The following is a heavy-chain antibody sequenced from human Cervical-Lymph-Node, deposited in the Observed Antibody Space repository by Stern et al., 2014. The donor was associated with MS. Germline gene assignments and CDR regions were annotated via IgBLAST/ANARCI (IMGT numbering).Heavy chain of an antibody. D-gene: IGHD2-2*01. CDR2: IYWDDDK. Sequence: QVTLKESGPTLVKPTQTLTLTCTFSGFSLSSSGVGVGWIRQPPGKALEWLALIYWDDDKRCTPSLKNRLTITQDPSTNQVVLTLTNMDPVDTATYYCAPIRGGCSRTTCSPLRFDQWGQGTLVTVSS. V-gene: IGHV2-5*02. CDR3: APIRGGCSRTTCSPLRFDQ. CDR1: GFSLSSSGVG. J-gene: IGHJ4*02.